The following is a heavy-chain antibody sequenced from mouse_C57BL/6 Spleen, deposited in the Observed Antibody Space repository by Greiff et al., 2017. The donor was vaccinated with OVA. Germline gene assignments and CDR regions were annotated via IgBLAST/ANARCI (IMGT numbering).Heavy chain of an antibody. D-gene: IGHD2-1*01. Sequence: EVQLQESGPELVKPGASVKIPCKASGYTFTDYNMDWVKQSHGKSLEWIGDINPNNGGTIYNQKFKGKATLTVDKSSSTAYMELRSLTSEDTAVYYCARSGGPWGNNWYFDVWGTGTTVTVSS. V-gene: IGHV1-18*01. CDR3: ARSGGPWGNNWYFDV. J-gene: IGHJ1*03. CDR2: INPNNGGT. CDR1: GYTFTDYN.